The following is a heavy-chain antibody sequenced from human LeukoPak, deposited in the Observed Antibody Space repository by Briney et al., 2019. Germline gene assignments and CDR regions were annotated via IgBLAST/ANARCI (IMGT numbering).Heavy chain of an antibody. CDR2: ISGSGDST. CDR3: AKDRTAVAGSYSDY. D-gene: IGHD6-19*01. J-gene: IGHJ4*02. CDR1: GFTFSSCA. Sequence: PGGSLRLSCTASGFTFSSCAMTWVRQAPGKGLEWVSTISGSGDSTYYADSVKGRFTISRDNSKNTLYLQMNSLRAEDTAVYYCAKDRTAVAGSYSDYWGQGTLVTVSS. V-gene: IGHV3-23*01.